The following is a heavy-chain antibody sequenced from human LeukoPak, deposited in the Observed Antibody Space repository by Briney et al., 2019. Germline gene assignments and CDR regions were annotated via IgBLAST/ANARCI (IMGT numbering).Heavy chain of an antibody. CDR3: ARGLKFED. V-gene: IGHV3-21*01. CDR2: ISSSSSYI. CDR1: GFTFSPYA. Sequence: GGSLRLSCAASGFTFSPYAMSWVRQAPGEGLEWVSSISSSSSYIYYADSVKGRFTISRDNAKNSLYLQMNSLRAEDTAVYYCARGLKFEDWGQGTLVTVSS. J-gene: IGHJ4*02.